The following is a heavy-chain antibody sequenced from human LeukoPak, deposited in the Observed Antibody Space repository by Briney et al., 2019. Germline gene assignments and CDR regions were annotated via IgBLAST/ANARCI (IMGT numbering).Heavy chain of an antibody. Sequence: PGGSLRLSCAASGFTFSSYAMSWVRQAPGKGLEWVSSISGSGGFTYYADSVKGRFTISRDNSKNTLYLQLNSLRAEDTAIYYCAKVPQQWLVGWGYFDHWGQGTLVTVSS. V-gene: IGHV3-23*01. CDR1: GFTFSSYA. CDR2: ISGSGGFT. J-gene: IGHJ4*02. D-gene: IGHD6-19*01. CDR3: AKVPQQWLVGWGYFDH.